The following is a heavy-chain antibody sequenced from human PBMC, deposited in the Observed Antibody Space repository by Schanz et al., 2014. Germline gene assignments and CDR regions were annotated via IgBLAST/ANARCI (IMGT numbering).Heavy chain of an antibody. CDR3: ARVHHYDPSGWGYFDY. J-gene: IGHJ4*02. V-gene: IGHV3-66*01. D-gene: IGHD3-22*01. CDR2: IYSGIGA. CDR1: GFTVSSNH. Sequence: EADLVESGGGLIQRGESLRLSCAVSGFTVSSNHMSWVRQAPGKGLEWVSVIYSGIGAYYADSVKDRFTVSRDNSKNTVYLQMNRLRAEDTAVYYCARVHHYDPSGWGYFDYWGRGALVTVSS.